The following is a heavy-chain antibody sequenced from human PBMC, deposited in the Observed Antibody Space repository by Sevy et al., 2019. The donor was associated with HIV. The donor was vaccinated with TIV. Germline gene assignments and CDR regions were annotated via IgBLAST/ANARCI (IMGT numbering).Heavy chain of an antibody. V-gene: IGHV1-69*13. CDR1: GGTFSSYD. D-gene: IGHD1-26*01. Sequence: ASVKVSCKASGGTFSSYDISWVRQAPGQGLEWMGGIIPIFGTANYAQKFQGRVTITADESTSTAYMELSSLRSEDTAVYYCARESGLLYYFDYWGQGTLVTVSS. CDR2: IIPIFGTA. CDR3: ARESGLLYYFDY. J-gene: IGHJ4*02.